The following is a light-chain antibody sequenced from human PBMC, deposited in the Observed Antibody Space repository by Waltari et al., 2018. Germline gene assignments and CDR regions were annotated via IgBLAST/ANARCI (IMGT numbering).Light chain of an antibody. V-gene: IGLV1-40*01. Sequence: QSGLTQPPSVSGAPGQRVTISCTGSGSNIGAGFDVHWYQHVPGTAPTLLIYANTKRPSGVPDRFSGSKSATSASLAITGLQAEDEADYFCHSYDSSLSAWVFGGGTKVTVL. CDR3: HSYDSSLSAWV. CDR1: GSNIGAGFD. CDR2: ANT. J-gene: IGLJ3*02.